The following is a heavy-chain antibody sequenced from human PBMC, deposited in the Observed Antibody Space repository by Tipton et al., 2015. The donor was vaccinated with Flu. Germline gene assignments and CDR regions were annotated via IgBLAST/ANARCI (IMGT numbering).Heavy chain of an antibody. Sequence: TLSLTCAVYGGSFSGYYWSWIRQPPGKGLEWIGEINQSGSTNYNPSLKSRVTISVDTSKNQFSLKLSSVTAADTAVYYCASQYSSSWYAAFDIWGQGTLVTVSS. J-gene: IGHJ3*02. CDR1: GGSFSGYY. CDR3: ASQYSSSWYAAFDI. CDR2: INQSGST. V-gene: IGHV4-34*01. D-gene: IGHD6-13*01.